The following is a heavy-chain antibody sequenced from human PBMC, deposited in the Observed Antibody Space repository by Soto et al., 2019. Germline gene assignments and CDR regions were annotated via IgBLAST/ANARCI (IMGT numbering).Heavy chain of an antibody. CDR3: ARTVSQAYCGGDCYSPFDY. CDR1: GGTFSSYA. D-gene: IGHD2-21*02. Sequence: QVQLVQSGAEVKKPGSSVKVSCKTSGGTFSSYAISWVRQAPGQGLEWMGGIIPIFGTANYAQKFQGRVTITADESTSTAYIELSSLRSEDTAVYYCARTVSQAYCGGDCYSPFDYWGQGTLVTVSS. V-gene: IGHV1-69*01. CDR2: IIPIFGTA. J-gene: IGHJ4*02.